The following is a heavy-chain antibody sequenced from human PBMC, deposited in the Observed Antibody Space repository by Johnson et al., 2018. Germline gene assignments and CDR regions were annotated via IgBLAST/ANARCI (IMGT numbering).Heavy chain of an antibody. CDR3: ASVFTIGGVTGTSGALDI. D-gene: IGHD1-7*01. CDR1: GVIFSSYA. V-gene: IGHV1-69*01. J-gene: IGHJ3*02. Sequence: QVQLVESRAEVKKPGSSLRVSCKASGVIFSSYALGWVRPAPGQGLEWMGGIIPLFGTTNYAQKFQGRVTITADESPPPVYLEVRSRRSEDTAVYYCASVFTIGGVTGTSGALDIWGQGTMVTVSS. CDR2: IIPLFGTT.